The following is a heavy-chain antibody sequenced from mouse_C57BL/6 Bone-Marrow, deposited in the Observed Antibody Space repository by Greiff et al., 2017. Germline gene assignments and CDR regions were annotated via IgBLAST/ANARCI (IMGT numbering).Heavy chain of an antibody. CDR2: IDPSDSYT. CDR3: ARGRWLSY. J-gene: IGHJ3*01. V-gene: IGHV1-69*01. D-gene: IGHD6-1*01. CDR1: GYTFTSYW. Sequence: QVQLQQPGAELVMPGASVKLSCKASGYTFTSYWMHWVKQRPGPGLEWIGEIDPSDSYTNYNQKFKGKSTLAVDKYSSTAYMQLSSLTSEDSAVYYCARGRWLSYWGQGTLVTVSA.